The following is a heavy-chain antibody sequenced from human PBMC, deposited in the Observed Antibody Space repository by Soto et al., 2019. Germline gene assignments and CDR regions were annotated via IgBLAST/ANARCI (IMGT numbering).Heavy chain of an antibody. J-gene: IGHJ4*02. D-gene: IGHD2-15*01. CDR3: ARAAPRYCSGGSCYSGWDY. CDR2: INHSGST. V-gene: IGHV4-34*01. Sequence: SETLSLTCAVYGGSFSGYYWSWIRQPPGKGLEWIGEINHSGSTNYNPSLKSRVTISVDTSRNQFSLKLSSVTAADTAVYYCARAAPRYCSGGSCYSGWDYWGQGTLVTVS. CDR1: GGSFSGYY.